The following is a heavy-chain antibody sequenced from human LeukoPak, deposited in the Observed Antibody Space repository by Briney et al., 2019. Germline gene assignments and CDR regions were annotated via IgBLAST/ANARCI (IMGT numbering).Heavy chain of an antibody. J-gene: IGHJ3*02. CDR3: ARLLDYDNSSDPDTFDM. CDR1: GGSSSSYY. CDR2: MNYSGRT. V-gene: IGHV4-59*01. D-gene: IGHD3-22*01. Sequence: SQTLSLTCTLSGGSSSSYYWSWVRKSPGKGLEWIASMNYSGRTKPNPSLQGRVTISLDTSKNHLSLQLRSVTAADTAMYYCARLLDYDNSSDPDTFDMWGEGTMVTVSS.